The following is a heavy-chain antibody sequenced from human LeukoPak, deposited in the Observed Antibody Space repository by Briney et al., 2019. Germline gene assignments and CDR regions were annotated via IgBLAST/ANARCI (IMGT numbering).Heavy chain of an antibody. CDR3: ARRTYYYDSSGYYPYYYYYMDV. J-gene: IGHJ6*03. CDR1: GFSVGNNY. V-gene: IGHV3-66*01. D-gene: IGHD3-22*01. Sequence: GGSLRLSCVVSGFSVGNNYVSWVRQAPGKGLEWVSVIYAGDTIHYADSVKGRFTISRDNAKNSLYLQMNSLRAEDTAVYYCARRTYYYDSSGYYPYYYYYMDVWGKGTTVTVSS. CDR2: IYAGDTI.